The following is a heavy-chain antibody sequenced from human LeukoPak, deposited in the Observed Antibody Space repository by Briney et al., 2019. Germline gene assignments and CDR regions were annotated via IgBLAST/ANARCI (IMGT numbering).Heavy chain of an antibody. V-gene: IGHV3-30-3*01. CDR3: AKTFYDILTGDQGDWLDP. D-gene: IGHD3-9*01. CDR2: ISYDGTNK. Sequence: GGSLRLSCVASGFTFNIYDMHWVRQAPGKGLEWLALISYDGTNKNYADSVKGRFTVSRDNSKNTLYLQMNSLRREDTAVYYCAKTFYDILTGDQGDWLDPWGQGTLVTVSS. CDR1: GFTFNIYD. J-gene: IGHJ5*02.